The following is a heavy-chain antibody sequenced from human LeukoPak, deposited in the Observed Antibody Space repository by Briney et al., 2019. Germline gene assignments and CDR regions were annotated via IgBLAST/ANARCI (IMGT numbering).Heavy chain of an antibody. CDR2: IYFLGST. D-gene: IGHD3-3*01. CDR1: GGSISSHY. V-gene: IGHV4-59*08. CDR3: ARAPNYDFWSGYLDY. Sequence: SETLSLTCNVSGGSISSHYWSWIRQPPGKGLEWIGYIYFLGSTNYNPSLKSRVTISVDMSKNQFSLKLTSVTAADTAVYYCARAPNYDFWSGYLDYWGQGTLVTVSS. J-gene: IGHJ4*02.